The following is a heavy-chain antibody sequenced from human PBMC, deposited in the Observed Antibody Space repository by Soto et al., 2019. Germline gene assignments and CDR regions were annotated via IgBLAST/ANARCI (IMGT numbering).Heavy chain of an antibody. J-gene: IGHJ6*02. CDR3: EKLQQSNGMDV. CDR2: ISGSGGST. CDR1: EFTFNNHA. D-gene: IGHD4-4*01. Sequence: GGSLRLSCAASEFTFNNHAMTWVRQAPGKGLEWVSTISGSGGSTYSADSVKGRFTISRDNSKNTLYLQMNSLRAEDTAVYYCEKLQQSNGMDVWGQGTTVTVYS. V-gene: IGHV3-23*01.